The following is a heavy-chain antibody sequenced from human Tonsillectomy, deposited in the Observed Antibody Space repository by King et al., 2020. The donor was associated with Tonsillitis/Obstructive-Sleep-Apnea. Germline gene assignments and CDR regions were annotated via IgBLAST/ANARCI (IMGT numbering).Heavy chain of an antibody. D-gene: IGHD1-26*01. Sequence: QLQESGPGLVKPSETLSLTCTVSGGSVSSGSYYWSWIRQPPGKGLEWIGYIYYSGGTNYHPSLQSRATITLDTSKNQFSLKVSSVTAADTAVYYCARGGSGAYWGQGTLVTVSS. V-gene: IGHV4-61*01. J-gene: IGHJ4*02. CDR2: IYYSGGT. CDR1: GGSVSSGSYY. CDR3: ARGGSGAY.